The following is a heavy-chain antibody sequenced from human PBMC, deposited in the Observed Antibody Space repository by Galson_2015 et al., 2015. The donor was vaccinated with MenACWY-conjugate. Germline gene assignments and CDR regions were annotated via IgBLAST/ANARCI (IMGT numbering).Heavy chain of an antibody. CDR1: GFTFSSYS. D-gene: IGHD1-1*01. CDR3: AKTRSTTMSPIDS. J-gene: IGHJ4*02. CDR2: ISSSSTTI. Sequence: SLRLSCAASGFTFSSYSMNWVRQAPGKGLEWVSYISSSSTTIYYADSVKGRFTISRDNPKNTLFLQMNSLGAEDTAIYYCAKTRSTTMSPIDSWGQGNMVTVSS. V-gene: IGHV3-48*01.